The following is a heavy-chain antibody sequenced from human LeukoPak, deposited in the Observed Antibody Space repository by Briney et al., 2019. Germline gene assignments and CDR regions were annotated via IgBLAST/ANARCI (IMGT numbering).Heavy chain of an antibody. CDR3: ARRGAWELHDAFDI. J-gene: IGHJ3*02. CDR1: GGSISSSSYY. D-gene: IGHD1-26*01. V-gene: IGHV4-39*01. Sequence: SETLSLTCTVSGGSISSSSYYWGWIRQPPGKGLEWIRSIYYSGSTYYNPSLKSRVTISVDTSKNQFSLKLSSVTAADTAVYYCARRGAWELHDAFDIWGQGTMVTLSS. CDR2: IYYSGST.